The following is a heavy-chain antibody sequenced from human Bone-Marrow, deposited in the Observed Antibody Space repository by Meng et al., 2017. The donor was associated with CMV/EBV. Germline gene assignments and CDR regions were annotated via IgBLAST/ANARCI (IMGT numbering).Heavy chain of an antibody. CDR1: YPFTNYG. Sequence: YPFTNYGVSWVRQAPGKGLEWMGWISGNNGDTTYSPKFQDRVTMTTDTSTSTAYMELRSLRSDDTAIYYCARDVRYIYGPYLSREDFWGQGSLVTVSS. CDR3: ARDVRYIYGPYLSREDF. V-gene: IGHV1-18*01. J-gene: IGHJ4*02. CDR2: ISGNNGDT. D-gene: IGHD5-18*01.